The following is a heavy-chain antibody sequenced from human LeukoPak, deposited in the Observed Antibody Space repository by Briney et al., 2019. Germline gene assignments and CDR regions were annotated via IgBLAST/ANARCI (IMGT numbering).Heavy chain of an antibody. CDR3: AREPKRWLQLGYFDY. CDR2: IIPIFGTA. Sequence: GASVKVSCKASGGTFISYAISWVRQAPGQGREWMGRIIPIFGTANYAQKFQGRVTITTDESTSTAYMELSSLRSEDTAVYYCAREPKRWLQLGYFDYWGQGTLVTVSS. CDR1: GGTFISYA. D-gene: IGHD5-24*01. J-gene: IGHJ4*02. V-gene: IGHV1-69*05.